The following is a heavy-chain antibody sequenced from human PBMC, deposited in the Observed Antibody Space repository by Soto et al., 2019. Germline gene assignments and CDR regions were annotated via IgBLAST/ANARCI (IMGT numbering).Heavy chain of an antibody. V-gene: IGHV3-30-3*01. CDR1: GFTFSSYA. CDR3: ARIIGKQQLPKGNFDY. Sequence: GGSLRLSCAASGFTFSSYAMHWVRQAPGKGLEWVAVISYDGSNKYYADSVKGRFTISRDNSKNTLYLQMNSLRAEDTAVYYCARIIGKQQLPKGNFDYWGQGTLVTVSS. CDR2: ISYDGSNK. J-gene: IGHJ4*02. D-gene: IGHD6-13*01.